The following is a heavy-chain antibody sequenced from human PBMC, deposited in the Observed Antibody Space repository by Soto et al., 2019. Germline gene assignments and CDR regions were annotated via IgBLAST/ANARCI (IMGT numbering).Heavy chain of an antibody. Sequence: VKVSFNASVGTFSIYPISWVRQAPGQGLEWMGGIIPIFGTANYAQKFQGRVTITADESTSTAYMELSSLRSEDTAVYYCASGGPYDAFDIWGQGTMVTVSS. V-gene: IGHV1-69*13. CDR1: VGTFSIYP. CDR3: ASGGPYDAFDI. J-gene: IGHJ3*02. CDR2: IIPIFGTA.